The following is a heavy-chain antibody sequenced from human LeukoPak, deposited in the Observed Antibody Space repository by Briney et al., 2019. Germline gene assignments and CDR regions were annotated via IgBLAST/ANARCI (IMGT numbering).Heavy chain of an antibody. Sequence: SETLSLTCAVYGGSFSGYYWSWIRQPPGKGLEWIGEINRSGSTYYNPSLKSRVTISVDTSKNQFSLKLSSVTAADTAVYYCARGVWFGELYPFDYWGQGTLVTVSS. CDR3: ARGVWFGELYPFDY. V-gene: IGHV4-34*01. CDR1: GGSFSGYY. J-gene: IGHJ4*02. CDR2: INRSGST. D-gene: IGHD3-10*01.